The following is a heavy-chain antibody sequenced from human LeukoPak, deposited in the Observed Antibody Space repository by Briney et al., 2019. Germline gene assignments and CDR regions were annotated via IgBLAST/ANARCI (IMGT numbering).Heavy chain of an antibody. J-gene: IGHJ4*02. Sequence: ASVKVSCKASGYTFTTYAMHWVRQAPGQRLEWMGWINTGNGYTKYSQNFQGRVTITRDTSASTAYMEPSSLKSEDTAVYYCARGIAVAYFDYWGQGTLVTVSS. V-gene: IGHV1-3*04. CDR2: INTGNGYT. CDR1: GYTFTTYA. D-gene: IGHD6-19*01. CDR3: ARGIAVAYFDY.